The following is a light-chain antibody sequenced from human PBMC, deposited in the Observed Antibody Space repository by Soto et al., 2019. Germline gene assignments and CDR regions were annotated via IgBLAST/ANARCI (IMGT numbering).Light chain of an antibody. CDR1: QSLLHSNGYNY. CDR3: MQALQTPCT. CDR2: LGS. Sequence: DIVMTQSPLSLPVTPGEPASISCRSSQSLLHSNGYNYLDWYLQKPGQSPQLLIYLGSNRASGVPDRFSGSGSGTDFTVRISRLEAEDVWVYYCMQALQTPCTFGQGTKVETK. V-gene: IGKV2-28*01. J-gene: IGKJ1*01.